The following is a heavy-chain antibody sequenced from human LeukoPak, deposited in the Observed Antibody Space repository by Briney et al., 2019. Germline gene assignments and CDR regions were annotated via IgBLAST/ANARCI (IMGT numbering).Heavy chain of an antibody. J-gene: IGHJ4*02. V-gene: IGHV3-66*01. Sequence: GGSLRLSCAASGFTVSSNYMSWVRQAPGKGLEWVSVIYSGGSTYYADSVKGRFTTSRDNAKNSLYLQMNSLRAEDTAVYYCARDLPYESSGFGFDSWGQGTLVTVSS. CDR2: IYSGGST. CDR1: GFTVSSNY. D-gene: IGHD3-22*01. CDR3: ARDLPYESSGFGFDS.